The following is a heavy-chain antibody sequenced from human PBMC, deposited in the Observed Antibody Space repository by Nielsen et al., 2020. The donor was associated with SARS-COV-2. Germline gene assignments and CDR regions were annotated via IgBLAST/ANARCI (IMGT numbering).Heavy chain of an antibody. CDR1: GFTFSSYW. CDR2: IKQDRSEK. Sequence: GESLKISCAASGFTFSSYWMSWVRQAPGKGLEWVANIKQDRSEKYYVDSVKGRFTISRDNAKNSLYLQMNSLRAEDTAVYYCVKPIAAAGDYDAFDIWGQGTMVTASS. J-gene: IGHJ3*02. V-gene: IGHV3-7*03. CDR3: VKPIAAAGDYDAFDI. D-gene: IGHD6-13*01.